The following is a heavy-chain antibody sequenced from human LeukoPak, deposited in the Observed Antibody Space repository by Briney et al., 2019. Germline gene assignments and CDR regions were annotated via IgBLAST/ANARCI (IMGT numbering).Heavy chain of an antibody. J-gene: IGHJ1*01. V-gene: IGHV3-23*01. Sequence: PGGSLRLSCVASGFTFSSYGMTWVRQAPGKGLEWVASTTGRGTNTYYADAVKGRFTISRDNSRNTVFLQMSSLTVDDTAVYYCANLQYWGQGSLVVVS. CDR3: ANLQY. CDR2: TTGRGTNT. CDR1: GFTFSSYG.